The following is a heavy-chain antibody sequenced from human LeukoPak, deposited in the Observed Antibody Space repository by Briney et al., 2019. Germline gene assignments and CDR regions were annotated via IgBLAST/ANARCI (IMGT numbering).Heavy chain of an antibody. CDR2: INHSGST. CDR3: ARVSGWPPLNLDY. D-gene: IGHD3-10*01. V-gene: IGHV4-34*01. CDR1: GGSFSGYY. J-gene: IGHJ4*02. Sequence: PSETLSLTCAVYGGSFSGYYWSWIRQPPGKGLEWIGEINHSGSTNYNPSLKSRVTISVDTSKNQFSLKLSSLTAADTAVYYCARVSGWPPLNLDYGGQGTLVTVSS.